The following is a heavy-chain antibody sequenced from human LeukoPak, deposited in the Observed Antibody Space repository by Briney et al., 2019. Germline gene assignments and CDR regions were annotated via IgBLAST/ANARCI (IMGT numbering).Heavy chain of an antibody. Sequence: GASVKVSCKASGYTFTSYDINWVRQATGQGLEWMGWMNPNSGNTGYARKFQGRVTMTRNTSISTAYMELSSLRSEDTAVYYCARDLAASYYYDWGQGTLVTVSS. CDR1: GYTFTSYD. D-gene: IGHD3-22*01. V-gene: IGHV1-8*01. J-gene: IGHJ4*02. CDR3: ARDLAASYYYD. CDR2: MNPNSGNT.